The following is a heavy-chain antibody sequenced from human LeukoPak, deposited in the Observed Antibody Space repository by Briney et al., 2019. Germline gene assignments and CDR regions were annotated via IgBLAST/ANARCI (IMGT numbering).Heavy chain of an antibody. V-gene: IGHV1-2*06. J-gene: IGHJ4*02. Sequence: ASVKVSCKASGYTFTGYYMHWVRQAPGQGLEWMGRINPNSGGTNYAQKFQGRVTMTRDTSISTAYMELSRLRSDDTAVYYCARSEGYYGSGSYYYFYYWGQGTLVTVSS. CDR1: GYTFTGYY. CDR2: INPNSGGT. D-gene: IGHD3-10*01. CDR3: ARSEGYYGSGSYYYFYY.